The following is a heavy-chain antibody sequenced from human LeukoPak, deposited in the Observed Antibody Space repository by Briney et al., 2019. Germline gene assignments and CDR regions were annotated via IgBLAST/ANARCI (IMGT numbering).Heavy chain of an antibody. V-gene: IGHV3-23*01. J-gene: IGHJ4*02. CDR1: GFTFSSYT. D-gene: IGHD2/OR15-2a*01. CDR3: AKCVPLLGRCEGLDY. CDR2: IRGSGGST. Sequence: GGSLRLSCAASGFTFSSYTMTWVRQSPGKGLEWVSVIRGSGGSTYYADSVKGRFTISRDTSKDTLFLQMDSLRADDTAVYYCAKCVPLLGRCEGLDYWGQGTLVTVSS.